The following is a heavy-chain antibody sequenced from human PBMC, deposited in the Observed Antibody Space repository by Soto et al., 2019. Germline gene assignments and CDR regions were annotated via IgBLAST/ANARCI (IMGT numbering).Heavy chain of an antibody. V-gene: IGHV1-69*01. J-gene: IGHJ4*02. CDR3: ARDAADTPMVY. CDR1: GGIFRSNA. D-gene: IGHD5-18*01. Sequence: QVQLVQSGAEVRKPGSSVKLSCKSSGGIFRSNAISWVRQAPGQGLEWMGAIIPQFPTPYYAQKFQGRVTITAEESTSTAYMALNSLRSDDTAVYFCARDAADTPMVYWGQGTLLTVSS. CDR2: IIPQFPTP.